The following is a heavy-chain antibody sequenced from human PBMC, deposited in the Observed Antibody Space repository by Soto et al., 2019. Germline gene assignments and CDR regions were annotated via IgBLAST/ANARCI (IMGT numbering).Heavy chain of an antibody. J-gene: IGHJ6*03. CDR2: IYYSGST. V-gene: IGHV4-59*01. Sequence: PSETLSLTCTVSGGSISSYYWSWIRQPPGKGLEWIGYIYYSGSTNYNPSLKSRVTISVDTSKNQFSLKLSSVTAADTAVYYCATLTDQVSYGDYSNPPEDYYYYYYMDVWGKGTTVTVSS. D-gene: IGHD4-17*01. CDR3: ATLTDQVSYGDYSNPPEDYYYYYYMDV. CDR1: GGSISSYY.